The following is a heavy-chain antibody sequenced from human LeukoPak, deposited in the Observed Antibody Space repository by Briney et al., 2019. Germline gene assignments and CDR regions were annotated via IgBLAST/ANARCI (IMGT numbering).Heavy chain of an antibody. Sequence: PGGSLRLSCAASGFTFSGSAMHWVRQASGKGLEWVGRIRSKANSYATAYAASVKGRFTISRDDSKNTAYLQLNSLKTEDTAVYYCTRIAAAGKDDYWGQGTLVTVSS. J-gene: IGHJ4*02. CDR3: TRIAAAGKDDY. CDR1: GFTFSGSA. CDR2: IRSKANSYAT. V-gene: IGHV3-73*01. D-gene: IGHD6-13*01.